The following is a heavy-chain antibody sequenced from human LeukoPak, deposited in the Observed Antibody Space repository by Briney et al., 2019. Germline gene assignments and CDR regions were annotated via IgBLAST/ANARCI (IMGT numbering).Heavy chain of an antibody. D-gene: IGHD3-22*01. J-gene: IGHJ5*02. V-gene: IGHV4-34*01. Sequence: PSETLSLTCAVYGGSFSGYYWSWIRQPPGKGLEWIGEINHSGSTNYNPSLKSRVTISVDTSKNQFSLKLSSVTAADTAVYYCARVGYYDSSGYVNWFDPWGQGTLVTVSS. CDR1: GGSFSGYY. CDR2: INHSGST. CDR3: ARVGYYDSSGYVNWFDP.